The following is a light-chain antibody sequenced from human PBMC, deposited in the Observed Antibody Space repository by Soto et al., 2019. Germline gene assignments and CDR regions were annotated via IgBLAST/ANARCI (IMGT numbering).Light chain of an antibody. CDR1: QSVTSNY. CDR2: DTS. Sequence: EIVLTQSPGTLSLSPGERATLSCRASQSVTSNYLAWYQQKPGQAPGLLIYDTSTRASGVPDRFSGSGSGTEFTLTISRLEPEDFAVYYCQQYGRSPPFGQGTRLDIK. J-gene: IGKJ5*01. CDR3: QQYGRSPP. V-gene: IGKV3-20*01.